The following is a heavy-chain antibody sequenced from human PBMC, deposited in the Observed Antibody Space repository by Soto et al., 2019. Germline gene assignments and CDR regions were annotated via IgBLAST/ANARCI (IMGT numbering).Heavy chain of an antibody. CDR3: ARLVPQDRALAP. V-gene: IGHV4-4*02. CDR1: GGSISSSNW. Sequence: QVQLQESGPGLVKPSGTLSLTCAVSGGSISSSNWWSWVRQPPGKGLECIGEIYHSGSTNYNPSLMGRVTISLDRAKDQFSVKQSSVTAAETAVYYCARLVPQDRALAPWGQRTLVTVSS. J-gene: IGHJ5*02. CDR2: IYHSGST. D-gene: IGHD2-15*01.